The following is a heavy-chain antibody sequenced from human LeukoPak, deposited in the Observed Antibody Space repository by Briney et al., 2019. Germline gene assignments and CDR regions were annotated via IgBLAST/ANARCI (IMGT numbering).Heavy chain of an antibody. Sequence: PAETLSLTCTVSGCSISSHYWSWIRQPPGKGLEWIGDIYYSGSTNYNPSLKRRVTISVDTSKNQLSLKLSYVPAADTAVYYRARGAMVRGSHTVPFDYWGQGTLLTVSS. D-gene: IGHD3-10*01. V-gene: IGHV4-59*11. CDR2: IYYSGST. J-gene: IGHJ4*02. CDR3: ARGAMVRGSHTVPFDY. CDR1: GCSISSHY.